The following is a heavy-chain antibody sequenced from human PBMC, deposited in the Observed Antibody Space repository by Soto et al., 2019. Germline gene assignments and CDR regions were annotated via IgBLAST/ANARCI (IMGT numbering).Heavy chain of an antibody. Sequence: PGGSLRLSCAASGFTFSSYAMHWVRQAPGKGLEWVAVISYDGSNKYYADSVKGRFTISRDNSKNTLYLQMNSLRAEDTAVYYCARGRYGSGSYYKYWGQGTLVTVSS. V-gene: IGHV3-30-3*01. CDR1: GFTFSSYA. CDR3: ARGRYGSGSYYKY. D-gene: IGHD3-10*01. J-gene: IGHJ4*02. CDR2: ISYDGSNK.